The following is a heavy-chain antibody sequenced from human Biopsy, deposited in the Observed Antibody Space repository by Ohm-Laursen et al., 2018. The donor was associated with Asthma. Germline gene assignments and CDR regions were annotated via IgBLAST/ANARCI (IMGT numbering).Heavy chain of an antibody. V-gene: IGHV3-33*01. CDR2: IWDDGSNK. CDR3: ARSIYDFWSGYYGMDV. CDR1: GFTFSSDG. Sequence: SLRLSCAASGFTFSSDGMDWVRQDPGKGLERVAVIWDDGSNKYYADSVKGRFTISRDNSKNTLYLQMNSLRAEDTAVYYCARSIYDFWSGYYGMDVWCQGPTVPVSS. J-gene: IGHJ6*02. D-gene: IGHD3-3*01.